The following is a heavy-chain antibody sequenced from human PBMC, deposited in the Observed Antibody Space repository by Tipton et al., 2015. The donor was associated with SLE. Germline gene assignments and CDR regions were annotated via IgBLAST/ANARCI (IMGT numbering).Heavy chain of an antibody. CDR1: GGSISSSAYY. CDR2: IYHSGST. V-gene: IGHV4-30-2*01. J-gene: IGHJ3*02. Sequence: TLSLTCTVSGGSISSSAYYWGWIRQPPGKGLEWIGYIYHSGSTYYNPSLKSRVTISVDRSKNQFSLKLSSVTAADTAVYYCARGGGYGNDAFDIWGQGTMVTVSS. CDR3: ARGGGYGNDAFDI. D-gene: IGHD5-12*01.